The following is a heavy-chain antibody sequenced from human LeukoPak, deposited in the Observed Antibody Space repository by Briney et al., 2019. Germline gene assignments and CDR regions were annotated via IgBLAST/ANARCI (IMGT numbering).Heavy chain of an antibody. CDR3: ARGITMIVADPLLPGIDY. J-gene: IGHJ4*02. Sequence: GASVKVSCKASGYTFTGYYMHWVRQAPGQGLEWMGWINPNSGGTNYAQKFQGRVTMTRDTSISTAYMELSRLRSDDTAVYYCARGITMIVADPLLPGIDYWGQGTLVTVSS. CDR1: GYTFTGYY. D-gene: IGHD3-22*01. V-gene: IGHV1-2*02. CDR2: INPNSGGT.